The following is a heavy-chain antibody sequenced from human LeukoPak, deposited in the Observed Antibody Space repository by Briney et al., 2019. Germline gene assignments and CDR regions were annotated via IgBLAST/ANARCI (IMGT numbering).Heavy chain of an antibody. Sequence: PSETLSDTLTVSGDSISSGIDYRSWIRQPAGPGLEWIGRIYSSGSTYYNPSLKTRVAISIDTSKNQFSLKLTSVTASDTAVYYCARGRYYASDFSFVYWGPGTLVTVSS. V-gene: IGHV4-61*02. CDR3: ARGRYYASDFSFVY. CDR2: IYSSGST. CDR1: GDSISSGIDY. D-gene: IGHD3/OR15-3a*01. J-gene: IGHJ4*02.